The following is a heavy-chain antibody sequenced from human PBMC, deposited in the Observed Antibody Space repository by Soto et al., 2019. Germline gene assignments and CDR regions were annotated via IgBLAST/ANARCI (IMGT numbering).Heavy chain of an antibody. D-gene: IGHD6-19*01. CDR3: ARGRVAVAGPYYYYYYGMDV. CDR1: GGSFGSYY. Sequence: SETLSLTXAVYGGSFGSYYRGWISQPPGEGLEWSGEINHSGSTNYDPSIKSRVTISVDTSKNQFSLKLSSVTAADTAVYYCARGRVAVAGPYYYYYYGMDVWGQGTTVTVSS. CDR2: INHSGST. V-gene: IGHV4-34*01. J-gene: IGHJ6*02.